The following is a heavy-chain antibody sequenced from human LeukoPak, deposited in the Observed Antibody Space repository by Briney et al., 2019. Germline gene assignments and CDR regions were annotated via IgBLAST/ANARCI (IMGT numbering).Heavy chain of an antibody. Sequence: AETLSLTCTVSGGFFSSYYWNWFRQPPGRGLEWIGYVYDNGTTNYNPSSSSRVTISLDTSKNLFSLELTSVTASDTAVYYCARVLTADSWRQGTLVSV. CDR1: GGFFSSYY. J-gene: IGHJ4*02. D-gene: IGHD5-18*01. CDR2: VYDNGTT. V-gene: IGHV4-59*01. CDR3: ARVLTADS.